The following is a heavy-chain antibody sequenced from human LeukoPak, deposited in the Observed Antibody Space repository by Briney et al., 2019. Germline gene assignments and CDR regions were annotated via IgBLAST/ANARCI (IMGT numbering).Heavy chain of an antibody. V-gene: IGHV7-4-1*02. D-gene: IGHD3-10*01. J-gene: IGHJ6*03. CDR1: GYTFTGYY. CDR3: ARKYGSGRGGPSFYYYYMDV. CDR2: INTNTGNP. Sequence: ASVKVSCKASGYTFTGYYMHWVRQAPGQGLEWMGWINTNTGNPTYAQGFTGRFVFSLDTSVSTAYLQISSLKAEDTAVYYCARKYGSGRGGPSFYYYYMDVWGKGTTVTVSS.